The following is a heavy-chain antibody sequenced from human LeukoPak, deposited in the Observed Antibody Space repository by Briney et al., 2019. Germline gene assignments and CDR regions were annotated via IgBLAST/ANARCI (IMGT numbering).Heavy chain of an antibody. CDR2: IYYSGPT. J-gene: IGHJ4*02. Sequence: PSETLSLTRTVSGGSISRYYWGWIRQPPGKGLEGIGYIYYSGPTNHNPALKSRVTMSVDTSKNQFSLKLSSVTAADTAVYYCAGPPRPEMSGWYLYWGQGTLVTVSS. CDR3: AGPPRPEMSGWYLY. CDR1: GGSISRYY. D-gene: IGHD6-19*01. V-gene: IGHV4-59*08.